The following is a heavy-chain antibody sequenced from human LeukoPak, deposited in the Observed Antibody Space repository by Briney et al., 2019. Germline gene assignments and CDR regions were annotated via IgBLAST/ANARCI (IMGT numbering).Heavy chain of an antibody. CDR2: INSDGSAT. CDR3: ASDSPYYGMDV. J-gene: IGHJ6*02. V-gene: IGHV3-74*01. Sequence: GGSLRLSCAASGFPFSSYWMHWVRQVPGKGLLWVSRINSDGSATIYADSVRGRFTISRDNAKNTLYLQMSGVRVEDTAVYHCASDSPYYGMDVWGQGTTVTVSS. CDR1: GFPFSSYW.